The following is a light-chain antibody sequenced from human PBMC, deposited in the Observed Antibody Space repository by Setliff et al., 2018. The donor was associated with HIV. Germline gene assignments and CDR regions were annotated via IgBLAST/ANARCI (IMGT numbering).Light chain of an antibody. CDR3: CSYADTSTYV. CDR2: EVT. J-gene: IGLJ1*01. Sequence: QSALTQPAPVSGSPGQSITISCTGTSSDVGSYNLVSWYQQHPGKAPKLMIYEVTRRPSGASSRFSGSKSGNTASLTISGLQAEDEADYYCCSYADTSTYVFGTGTKVTVL. CDR1: SSDVGSYNL. V-gene: IGLV2-23*02.